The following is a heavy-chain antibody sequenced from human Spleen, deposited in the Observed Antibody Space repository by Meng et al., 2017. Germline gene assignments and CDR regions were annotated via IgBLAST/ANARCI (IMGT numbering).Heavy chain of an antibody. CDR3: ARGTKNRGHPYDY. J-gene: IGHJ4*02. D-gene: IGHD1-14*01. Sequence: QVQEAGPGLVKSSETLSLTCTVSGASISSINHYWGWIRQPPGKGLEWIATTYYSGTTYYNPSLKSRVTISVDTSQNLFSLKLSSVTAADTAVYFCARGTKNRGHPYDYWGQGTLVTVSS. V-gene: IGHV4-39*07. CDR1: GASISSINHY. CDR2: TYYSGTT.